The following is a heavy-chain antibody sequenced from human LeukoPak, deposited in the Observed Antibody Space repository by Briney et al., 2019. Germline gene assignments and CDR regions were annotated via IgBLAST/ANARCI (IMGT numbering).Heavy chain of an antibody. J-gene: IGHJ5*02. CDR1: GYTFTSYG. V-gene: IGHV1-18*01. D-gene: IGHD6-13*01. CDR3: ARSIAAAGTRGWFDT. Sequence: ASVKVSCKASGYTFTSYGISWVRQAPGQGLEWMGWISAYNGNTNYAQKLQGRVTMTTDTSTSTAYMELRSLRSDDTAVYYCARSIAAAGTRGWFDTWGQGTLVTVSS. CDR2: ISAYNGNT.